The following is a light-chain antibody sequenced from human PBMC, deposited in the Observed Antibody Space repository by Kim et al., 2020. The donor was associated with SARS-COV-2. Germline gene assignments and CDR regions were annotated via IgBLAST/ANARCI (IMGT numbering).Light chain of an antibody. CDR1: QTVGSSF. CDR3: QQYGNSPWT. Sequence: EVVLTQSPGTLSLSPGERATLSCRASQTVGSSFLAWYQQKPGQAPRLLIYGASSRATGIPDRFSGSGSGTDLTLTISSLEPEDVAIYYCQQYGNSPWTFGQGTTVDIK. V-gene: IGKV3-20*01. J-gene: IGKJ1*01. CDR2: GAS.